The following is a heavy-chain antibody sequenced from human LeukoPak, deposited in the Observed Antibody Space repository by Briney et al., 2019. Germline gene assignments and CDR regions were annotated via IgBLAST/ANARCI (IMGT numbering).Heavy chain of an antibody. CDR3: ARDLGGDGFNLRNWFDP. D-gene: IGHD5-24*01. J-gene: IGHJ5*02. V-gene: IGHV4-31*03. Sequence: SETLSLTCTVSGGSINSADYYWSWIRQHPGKGLEWIGYIYYSGSRYYNPSLKSRVSISIDTSKNQFSLNLSFVTAADTAVYYCARDLGGDGFNLRNWFDPWGQGTLVTVSS. CDR1: GGSINSADYY. CDR2: IYYSGSR.